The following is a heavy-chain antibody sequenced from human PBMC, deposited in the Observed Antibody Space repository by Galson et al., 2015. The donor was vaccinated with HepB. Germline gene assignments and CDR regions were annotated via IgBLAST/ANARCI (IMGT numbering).Heavy chain of an antibody. J-gene: IGHJ6*02. D-gene: IGHD3-10*01. CDR2: SRNRANSYRT. V-gene: IGHV3-72*01. Sequence: SLRLSCAASGFTFSEHYMDWVRQTPGKGLEWVGRSRNRANSYRTEYAASVKGRFTISRDDSEKSLYLQMNSLQTEDTATYYCSYASASISGIDVWGQGTTVIVSS. CDR3: SYASASISGIDV. CDR1: GFTFSEHY.